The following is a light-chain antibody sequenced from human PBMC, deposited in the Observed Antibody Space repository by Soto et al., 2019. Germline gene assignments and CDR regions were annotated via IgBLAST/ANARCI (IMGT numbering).Light chain of an antibody. CDR1: SSDVGGHNF. Sequence: QSALTQPASVSGSPGQSITISCTGTSSDVGGHNFVSWYQHHPGKAPKLMIFLVTNRPSGVSNRFSGSKSGSTASLTISGLQAEDEADYYCISYTTSNTYVFGTGTKVTVL. CDR3: ISYTTSNTYV. CDR2: LVT. V-gene: IGLV2-14*01. J-gene: IGLJ1*01.